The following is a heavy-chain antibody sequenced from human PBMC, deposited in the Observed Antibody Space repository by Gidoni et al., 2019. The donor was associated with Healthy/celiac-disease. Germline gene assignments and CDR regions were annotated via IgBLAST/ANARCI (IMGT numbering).Heavy chain of an antibody. CDR1: GGSFSGYY. CDR3: ARRRVARVDY. Sequence: QVQLQQWGAGLLKPSETLSLTCAVYGGSFSGYYWSWIRQTPGKGLEWIGEINHSGSTNYNPSLKSRVTISVDTSKNQFSLKLSSVTAADTAVYYCARRRVARVDYWGQGTLVTVSS. CDR2: INHSGST. J-gene: IGHJ4*02. V-gene: IGHV4-34*01.